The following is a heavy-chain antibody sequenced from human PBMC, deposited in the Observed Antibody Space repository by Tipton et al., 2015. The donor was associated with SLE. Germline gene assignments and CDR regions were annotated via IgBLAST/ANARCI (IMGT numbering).Heavy chain of an antibody. CDR2: IYYSGST. CDR1: GGSITSGSYY. J-gene: IGHJ5*02. D-gene: IGHD2-2*01. V-gene: IGHV4-31*03. CDR3: ARENCRSSSCQFDP. Sequence: TLSLTCSVSGGSITSGSYYWSWIRQHPGKGLEWIGYIYYSGSTYYNPSLKSRATISLDTYKNQFSLNLSSVTAADTALYYCARENCRSSSCQFDPWGQGNLVTVSS.